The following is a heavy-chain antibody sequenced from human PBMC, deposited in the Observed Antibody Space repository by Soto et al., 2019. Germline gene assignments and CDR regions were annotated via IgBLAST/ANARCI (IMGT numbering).Heavy chain of an antibody. V-gene: IGHV3-30*18. CDR3: AKDQRDYGSGSLDY. Sequence: GGSLRLSCAASGFTFSSYGMHWVRQAPGKGLEWVAVISYDGSNKYYADSVKGRFTISRDNSKNTLYLQMNSLRAEDTAVYYCAKDQRDYGSGSLDYWGQGTLVTVSS. D-gene: IGHD3-10*01. J-gene: IGHJ4*02. CDR2: ISYDGSNK. CDR1: GFTFSSYG.